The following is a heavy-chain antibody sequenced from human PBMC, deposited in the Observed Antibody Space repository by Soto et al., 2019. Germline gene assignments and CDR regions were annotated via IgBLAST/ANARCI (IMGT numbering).Heavy chain of an antibody. Sequence: GGSLRLSCAASGFTFSRHTIHWVRQAPGKGLEWVASISYDGSNKYYADSVKGRFTISRDNSKNTLSVQMDSLRAEDTAVYYCARDRLRLGELSLLGYIDYWGQGTLVTVSS. J-gene: IGHJ4*02. CDR1: GFTFSRHT. CDR2: ISYDGSNK. V-gene: IGHV3-30*04. CDR3: ARDRLRLGELSLLGYIDY. D-gene: IGHD3-16*02.